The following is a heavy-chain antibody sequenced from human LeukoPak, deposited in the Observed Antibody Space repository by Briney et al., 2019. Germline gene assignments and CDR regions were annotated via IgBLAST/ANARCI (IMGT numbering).Heavy chain of an antibody. CDR1: GGSISSSSYY. Sequence: SETLSLTCTVSGGSISSSSYYWGWIRQPPGKGLEWIGYIYYSGSTNYNPSLKSRVTISVDTSKNQFSLKLSSVTAADTAVYYCARLDGVSNAFDIWGQGTMVTVSS. CDR2: IYYSGST. V-gene: IGHV4-61*05. J-gene: IGHJ3*02. D-gene: IGHD3-3*02. CDR3: ARLDGVSNAFDI.